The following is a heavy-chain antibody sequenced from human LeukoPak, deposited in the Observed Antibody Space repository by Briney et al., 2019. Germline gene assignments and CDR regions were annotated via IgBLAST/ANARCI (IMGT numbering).Heavy chain of an antibody. Sequence: GGSLRLSCAASGFTFSSYAMHWVRQAPGKGLEWVAITSYDGSNKNYAGSVKGRFTISRDNSKNMLYLQMNSLRVEDTALYYCARDSWPGVAPAGPGYWGQGTLVIVSS. V-gene: IGHV3-30-3*01. D-gene: IGHD6-13*01. CDR3: ARDSWPGVAPAGPGY. CDR1: GFTFSSYA. CDR2: TSYDGSNK. J-gene: IGHJ4*02.